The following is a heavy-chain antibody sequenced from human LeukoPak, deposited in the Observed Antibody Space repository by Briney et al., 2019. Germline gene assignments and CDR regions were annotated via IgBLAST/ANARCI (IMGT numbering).Heavy chain of an antibody. CDR1: GYTFTAYY. Sequence: ASVKIFCNTSGYTFTAYYMHWVRQAPGQGPDWMGWINSNSGGANSAQKFQRRVTMIRDTSISTYYIQLSSLGSDDTAVYYCARDDDSGSVFDYWGQGALVTVSS. V-gene: IGHV1-2*02. CDR2: INSNSGGA. D-gene: IGHD1-26*01. J-gene: IGHJ4*02. CDR3: ARDDDSGSVFDY.